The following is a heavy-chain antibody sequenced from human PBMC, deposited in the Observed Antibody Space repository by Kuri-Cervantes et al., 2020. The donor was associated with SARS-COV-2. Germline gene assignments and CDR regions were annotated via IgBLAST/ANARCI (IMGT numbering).Heavy chain of an antibody. V-gene: IGHV3-30*04. CDR1: GFTFSSYA. CDR2: ISYDGSDK. CDR3: ARGEGSRWSY. J-gene: IGHJ4*02. D-gene: IGHD6-13*01. Sequence: GRSLRLSCAASGFTFSSYAMHWVRQAPGKGLEWVAVISYDGSDKYYADSVQGRFTISRDNSKNTLYLQMNSLRAEDTAVYYCARGEGSRWSYWGQGTLVTVSS.